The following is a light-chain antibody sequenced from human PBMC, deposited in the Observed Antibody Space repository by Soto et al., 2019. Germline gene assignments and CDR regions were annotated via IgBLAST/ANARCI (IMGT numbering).Light chain of an antibody. CDR2: AAS. Sequence: EIVLTQSPGTLSLSPGERVTLSCRASQSVNNNFLSWYQQKPGQAPRLLIYAASSGATGIPDRFSGSGSGTDFTLTINRLEPEDFVVYYRQYYGNSRITFGQGTRLE. CDR1: QSVNNNF. V-gene: IGKV3-20*01. J-gene: IGKJ5*01. CDR3: QYYGNSRIT.